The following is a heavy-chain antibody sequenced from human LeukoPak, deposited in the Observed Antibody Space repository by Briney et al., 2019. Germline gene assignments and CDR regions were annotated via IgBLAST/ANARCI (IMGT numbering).Heavy chain of an antibody. D-gene: IGHD6-19*01. CDR2: ISGGST. J-gene: IGHJ4*02. Sequence: GGSLRLSCAASGFTVSSNEMSWVRQAPGKGLEWVSSISGGSTYYADSVKGRFTISRDNSENTLYLQMNSLRAEDTALYYCSNGRTSSGTLQHDYWGQGTLVTVSS. CDR1: GFTVSSNE. CDR3: SNGRTSSGTLQHDY. V-gene: IGHV3-38-3*01.